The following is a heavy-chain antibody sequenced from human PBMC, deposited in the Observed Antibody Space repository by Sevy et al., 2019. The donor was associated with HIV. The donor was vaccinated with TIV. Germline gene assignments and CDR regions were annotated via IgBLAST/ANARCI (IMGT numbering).Heavy chain of an antibody. CDR2: ISSTGNS. D-gene: IGHD2-21*01. J-gene: IGHJ4*02. V-gene: IGHV4-4*07. CDR3: ARGPAMIDL. CDR1: GVSISEYH. Sequence: SETLSLTCSVSGVSISEYHWNWIRQSAGNRLEWIGRISSTGNSDYNSSFKSRVTISLDTSKNQFSLKLRSATVADTAFYFCARGPAMIDLWGQGIMVTVSS.